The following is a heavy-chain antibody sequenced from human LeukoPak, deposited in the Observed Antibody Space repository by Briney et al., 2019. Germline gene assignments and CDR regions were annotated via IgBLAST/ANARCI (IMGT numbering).Heavy chain of an antibody. CDR3: ARVAVTGSGSQGLDY. CDR1: GYTFTDYY. J-gene: IGHJ4*02. CDR2: VDPEDGET. D-gene: IGHD3-10*01. V-gene: IGHV1-69-2*01. Sequence: ASVKVSCKVSGYTFTDYYMHWVQQAPGKGLEWMGLVDPEDGETIYAEKFQGRVTITADTSTDTAYMELSSLRSEDTAVYYCARVAVTGSGSQGLDYWGQGTLVTVSS.